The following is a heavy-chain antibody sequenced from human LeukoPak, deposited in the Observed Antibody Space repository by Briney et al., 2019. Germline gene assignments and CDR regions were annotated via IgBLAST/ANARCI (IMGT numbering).Heavy chain of an antibody. CDR2: IYTSGST. CDR1: GGSISSGSYY. CDR3: ARQLGSGWQTYYYYGMDV. J-gene: IGHJ6*02. D-gene: IGHD6-19*01. V-gene: IGHV4-61*02. Sequence: PSQTLSLTCTVSGGSISSGSYYWSWIRQPAGKGLEWIGRIYTSGSTNYNPSLKSRVTMSVDTSKNQFSLKLSSVTAADTAVYYCARQLGSGWQTYYYYGMDVWGQGTTVTVSS.